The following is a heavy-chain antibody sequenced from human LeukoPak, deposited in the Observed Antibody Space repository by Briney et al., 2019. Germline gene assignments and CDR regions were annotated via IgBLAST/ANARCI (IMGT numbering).Heavy chain of an antibody. CDR2: IYYSGST. V-gene: IGHV4-30-4*08. D-gene: IGHD1-26*01. CDR1: GGSISSGDYY. J-gene: IGHJ4*02. Sequence: PSETLSLTSTLAGGSISSGDYYWSWIRQPPGKGLEWIGYIYYSGSTYYNPSLKSRVTISVDTSKNQFSLKLSSVTAADTAVYYCASPRARGGSYPFDYWGQGTLVTVSS. CDR3: ASPRARGGSYPFDY.